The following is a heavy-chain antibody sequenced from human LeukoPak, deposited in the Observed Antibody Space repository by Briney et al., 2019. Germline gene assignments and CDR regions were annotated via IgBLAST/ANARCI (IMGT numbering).Heavy chain of an antibody. CDR1: GGSFSGYY. D-gene: IGHD2-15*01. V-gene: IGHV4-34*01. CDR2: INHSGST. CDR3: ARGHYSNYSDY. J-gene: IGHJ4*02. Sequence: SETLSLTCAVSGGSFSGYYWSWIRQPPGKGLEWIGEINHSGSTNYNPSLKSRVTISVDTSKNQFSLKLSSVAAADTAVYYCARGHYSNYSDYWGQGTLVTVSS.